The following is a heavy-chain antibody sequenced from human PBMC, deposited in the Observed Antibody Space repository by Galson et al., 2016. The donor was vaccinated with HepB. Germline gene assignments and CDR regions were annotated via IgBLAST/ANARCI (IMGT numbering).Heavy chain of an antibody. Sequence: SLRLSCAASGFTFDDYTMHWVRQVPGKGLEWVALISWDGRSPDYADSVRGRFIISRDNRQNILYLQMNSLSTEDTALYYCGKDWGSLWESSGKGMDVWGQGTTVIVS. CDR1: GFTFDDYT. D-gene: IGHD3-10*01. V-gene: IGHV3-43*01. J-gene: IGHJ6*02. CDR3: GKDWGSLWESSGKGMDV. CDR2: ISWDGRSP.